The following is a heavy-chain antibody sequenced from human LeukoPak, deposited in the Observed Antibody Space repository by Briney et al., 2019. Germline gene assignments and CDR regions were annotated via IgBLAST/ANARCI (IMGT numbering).Heavy chain of an antibody. Sequence: PSETLSLTCAVYGGSFSGYYWSWIRQPPGKGLEWIGEINHSGSTNYNPSLKSRVTISVDTSKNQFSLKLSSVTAADTAVYYCARGPTEYYDFWSGYSAYYWGQGTLVTVSS. CDR1: GGSFSGYY. J-gene: IGHJ4*02. CDR3: ARGPTEYYDFWSGYSAYY. V-gene: IGHV4-34*01. D-gene: IGHD3-3*01. CDR2: INHSGST.